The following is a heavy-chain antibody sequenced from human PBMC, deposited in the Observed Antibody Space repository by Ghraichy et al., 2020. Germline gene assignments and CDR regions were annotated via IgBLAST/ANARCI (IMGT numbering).Heavy chain of an antibody. CDR2: IYPGDSET. CDR1: GYSFTSYW. J-gene: IGHJ5*02. CDR3: ARHLDASGTYQIHP. D-gene: IGHD3-10*01. Sequence: GESLNISCQSSGYSFTSYWIAWVRQMPGKGLEWMGIIYPGDSETRYSPAFQGQVTISADKYINTAYLEWSSLKGSDTARDYCARHLDASGTYQIHPWGQGTLVTVSS. V-gene: IGHV5-51*01.